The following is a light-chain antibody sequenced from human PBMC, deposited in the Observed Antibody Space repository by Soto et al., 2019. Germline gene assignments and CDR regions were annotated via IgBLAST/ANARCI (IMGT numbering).Light chain of an antibody. CDR3: QQYYSWPPFT. CDR1: QSVNTN. CDR2: GSS. V-gene: IGKV3-15*01. J-gene: IGKJ4*01. Sequence: EILMTQSPATLSVSPGERVTLSCRASQSVNTNLAWYQQKPGQAPRLLIYGSSTRATGIPARFSGSGSGTEFTLSISSLQSEDFAVYYCQQYYSWPPFTFGGGTKVEIK.